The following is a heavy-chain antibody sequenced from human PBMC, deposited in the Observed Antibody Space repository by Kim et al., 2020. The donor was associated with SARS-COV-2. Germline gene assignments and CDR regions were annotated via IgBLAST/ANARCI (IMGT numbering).Heavy chain of an antibody. J-gene: IGHJ3*02. V-gene: IGHV3-53*01. Sequence: GGSLRLSCAASGFTVSSNYLSWIRQAPGKGLEWVSVIYSAGNTYYADSVKGRFTISRDNSKNTLYLQMNSLRAEDTALYYCVNFNWVLRDFDIWGQGTMV. CDR3: VNFNWVLRDFDI. CDR2: IYSAGNT. D-gene: IGHD3-16*01. CDR1: GFTVSSNY.